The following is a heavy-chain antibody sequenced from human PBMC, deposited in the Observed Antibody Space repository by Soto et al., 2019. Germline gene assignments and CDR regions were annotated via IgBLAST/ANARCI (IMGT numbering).Heavy chain of an antibody. D-gene: IGHD2-2*01. CDR1: GFTFTSHA. CDR2: ISYDEIDK. Sequence: PWGSLRLSCAASGFTFTSHAIHWVRHTPFKWLEWVAAISYDEIDKKYASSVKGRFTVSRDNVKNTLSLQMNSLRPEDTAVYYCAKDSGYQLPDNYFYYGLDVWGQGTTVTVSS. CDR3: AKDSGYQLPDNYFYYGLDV. J-gene: IGHJ6*02. V-gene: IGHV3-30*18.